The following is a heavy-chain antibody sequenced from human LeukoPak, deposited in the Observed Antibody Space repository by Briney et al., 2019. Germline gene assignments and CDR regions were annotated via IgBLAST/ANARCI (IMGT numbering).Heavy chain of an antibody. CDR3: ARDSHYSYGPFFDY. CDR2: ISSSGSTI. V-gene: IGHV3-48*03. CDR1: GFTFSSYE. J-gene: IGHJ4*02. D-gene: IGHD5-18*01. Sequence: PGGSVRLSCAASGFTFSSYEMNWVRQAPGEGLEWVSYISSSGSTIYYADSVKGRFTISRDNAKNSLYLQMNSLRAEDTAVYYCARDSHYSYGPFFDYWGQGTLVTVSS.